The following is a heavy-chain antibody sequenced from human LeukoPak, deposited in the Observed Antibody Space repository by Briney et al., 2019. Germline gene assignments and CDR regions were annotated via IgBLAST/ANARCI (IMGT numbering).Heavy chain of an antibody. V-gene: IGHV3-30*18. D-gene: IGHD2-2*02. CDR2: ISNDGSNE. CDR1: GFTFSSFG. Sequence: GGSLRLSCAASGFTFSSFGIHWVRQAPGKGLEWVALISNDGSNEYYVDSVKVRFTISRDNSENTVYLQMNSLRGEDTAVYYCAKPNIGYCSTTSCYMYYYYGMDVWGQGTTVTVSS. J-gene: IGHJ6*02. CDR3: AKPNIGYCSTTSCYMYYYYGMDV.